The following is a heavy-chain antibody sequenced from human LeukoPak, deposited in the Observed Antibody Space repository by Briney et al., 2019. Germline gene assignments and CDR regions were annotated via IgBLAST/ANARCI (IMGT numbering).Heavy chain of an antibody. J-gene: IGHJ4*02. D-gene: IGHD3-22*01. CDR3: ARTAIGYSDSSGYYSDY. Sequence: GGSLRLSCAASGFTLSDYSMNWVRQAPGKGLEWVSSISGSNSYIYYANSVKGRFTISRDNAKNSLYLQMNGLRAEDTAVYYCARTAIGYSDSSGYYSDYWGQGTLVTVSS. V-gene: IGHV3-21*01. CDR1: GFTLSDYS. CDR2: ISGSNSYI.